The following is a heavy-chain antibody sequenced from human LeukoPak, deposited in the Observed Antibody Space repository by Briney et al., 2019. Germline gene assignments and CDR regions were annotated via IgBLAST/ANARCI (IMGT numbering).Heavy chain of an antibody. CDR1: GFTISDYG. CDR3: ARLEWFGDMGFYYYAMDF. J-gene: IGHJ6*04. CDR2: ISGSASTK. D-gene: IGHD3-3*01. Sequence: GGSLRLSCAASGFTISDYGMNWVRQAPGKGLEWISYISGSASTKYSADSVKGRFTISRDNAKNSLYLQMNSLGAEDTAVYYCARLEWFGDMGFYYYAMDFWGKGPTVTVSS. V-gene: IGHV3-48*03.